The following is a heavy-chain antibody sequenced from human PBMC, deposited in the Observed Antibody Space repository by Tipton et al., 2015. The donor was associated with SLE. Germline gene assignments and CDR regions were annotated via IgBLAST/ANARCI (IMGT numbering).Heavy chain of an antibody. J-gene: IGHJ3*02. V-gene: IGHV4-39*02. CDR1: GGSISSSNYY. CDR3: ARDLYNDFWSGSAFDI. CDR2: IYYSGST. Sequence: TLSLTCTVSGGSISSSNYYWGWIRQPPGKGLEWIGSIYYSGSTYYNPSLKSRVTISVDTSKNQFSLRLSSVTAADTAVYYCARDLYNDFWSGSAFDIWGQGTMVTVSS. D-gene: IGHD3-3*01.